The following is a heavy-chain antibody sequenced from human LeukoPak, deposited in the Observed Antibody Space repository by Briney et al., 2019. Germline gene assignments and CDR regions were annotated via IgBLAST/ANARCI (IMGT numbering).Heavy chain of an antibody. J-gene: IGHJ4*02. Sequence: PGGSLRLSCVASGFILDRYNMNWVRQAPGKGLEWVSSISSSTSIYYTDSVKGRFTISRDNAKNSLYLQMNSLRDGDTAVYYCARDVPVAGAPFDYWGQGTLVTVSS. CDR2: ISSSTSI. D-gene: IGHD6-19*01. CDR3: ARDVPVAGAPFDY. V-gene: IGHV3-48*02. CDR1: GFILDRYN.